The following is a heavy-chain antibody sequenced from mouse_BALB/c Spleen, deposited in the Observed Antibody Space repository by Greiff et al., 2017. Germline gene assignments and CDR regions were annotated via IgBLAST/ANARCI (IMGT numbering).Heavy chain of an antibody. Sequence: QVQLKESGPGLVAPSQSLSITCTVSGFSLTGYGVNWVRQPPGKGLEWLGMIWGDGSTDYNSALKSRLSISKDNSKSQVFLKMNSLQTDDTARYYCARGWLLHYYFDYWGQGTTLTVSS. V-gene: IGHV2-6-7*01. D-gene: IGHD2-3*01. CDR3: ARGWLLHYYFDY. CDR1: GFSLTGYG. J-gene: IGHJ2*01. CDR2: IWGDGST.